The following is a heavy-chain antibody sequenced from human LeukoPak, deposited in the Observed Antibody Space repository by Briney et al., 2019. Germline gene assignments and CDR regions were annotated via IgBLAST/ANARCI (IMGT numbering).Heavy chain of an antibody. D-gene: IGHD3-9*01. CDR1: GGSFSGYY. CDR2: INHSGST. J-gene: IGHJ4*02. Sequence: SETLSLTCAVYGGSFSGYYWSWIRQPPGKGLEWIGEINHSGSTSYNPSLKSRVTISVATSKNQFSLKLSSVTAADTDVYYCARVHYDILTGSSHLDYWGQGTLVTVSS. V-gene: IGHV4-34*01. CDR3: ARVHYDILTGSSHLDY.